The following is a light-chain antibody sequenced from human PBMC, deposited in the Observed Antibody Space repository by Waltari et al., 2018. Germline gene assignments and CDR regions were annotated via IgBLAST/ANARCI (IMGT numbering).Light chain of an antibody. V-gene: IGLV1-40*01. CDR2: VNG. Sequence: QSVLTQPPSVSGAPGQRVTISCTGSSPNIGAGYDVHWYQQLPGTAPKLLIYVNGILPSVVHDRFSGSKSGTSASLAIAGRQSEDEADYYCQSYDSSLSGSVFGGGTKLTVL. J-gene: IGLJ2*01. CDR1: SPNIGAGYD. CDR3: QSYDSSLSGSV.